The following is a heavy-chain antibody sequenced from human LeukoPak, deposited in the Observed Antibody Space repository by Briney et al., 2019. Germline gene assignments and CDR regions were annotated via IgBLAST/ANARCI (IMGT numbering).Heavy chain of an antibody. CDR1: GFTFSSYG. CDR3: ARGLGGWYAGCDY. Sequence: GGSLRLSCAASGFTFSSYGMHWVRQAPGKGLEWVAFIRYDGSNKYYADSVKGRFTISRDNSKNTLYLQMSSLRAEDTAVYYCARGLGGWYAGCDYWGQGTLVTVSS. CDR2: IRYDGSNK. V-gene: IGHV3-30*02. J-gene: IGHJ4*02. D-gene: IGHD6-19*01.